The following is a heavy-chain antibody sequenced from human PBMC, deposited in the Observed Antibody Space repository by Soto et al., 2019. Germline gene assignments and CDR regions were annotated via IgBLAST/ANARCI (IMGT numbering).Heavy chain of an antibody. Sequence: ASVKVSCKASGYTFTGYYMHWVRRAPGQGLEWMGWINPNSGGTNYAQKFQGRVTMTRDTSISTAYMELSRLRSDGTAVYYCAREGRYYYDSSGYYYDPDAFDIWGQGTMVTVSS. CDR1: GYTFTGYY. CDR2: INPNSGGT. J-gene: IGHJ3*02. V-gene: IGHV1-2*02. CDR3: AREGRYYYDSSGYYYDPDAFDI. D-gene: IGHD3-22*01.